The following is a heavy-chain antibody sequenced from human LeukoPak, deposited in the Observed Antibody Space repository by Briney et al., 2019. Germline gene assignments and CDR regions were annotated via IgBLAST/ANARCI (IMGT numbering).Heavy chain of an antibody. V-gene: IGHV1-69*13. D-gene: IGHD3-22*01. CDR3: AREYDSSGYYGPLGWNY. CDR1: GSTFSSYA. J-gene: IGHJ4*02. CDR2: IIPIFGTA. Sequence: VKVSCKASGSTFSSYAISWVRQAPGQGLEWMGRIIPIFGTANYAQKSQGRVTIATDESTSTAYMELSSLRSEDTAVYYCAREYDSSGYYGPLGWNYWGQGTLVTVSS.